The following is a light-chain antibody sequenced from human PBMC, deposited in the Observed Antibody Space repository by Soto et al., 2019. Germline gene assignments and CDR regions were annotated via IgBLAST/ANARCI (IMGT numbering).Light chain of an antibody. CDR1: QRVGTW. CDR3: QHYRRNTWS. CDR2: GAS. V-gene: IGKV1-5*01. Sequence: DIQMTQSPSTLSASVGGRVTITCRASQRVGTWVAWYQQKPGKAPKLLIYGASNLESGVPSRFSGSGSGTEFTLTITTLQPDECATYFCQHYRRNTWSFGPGTKVDI. J-gene: IGKJ1*01.